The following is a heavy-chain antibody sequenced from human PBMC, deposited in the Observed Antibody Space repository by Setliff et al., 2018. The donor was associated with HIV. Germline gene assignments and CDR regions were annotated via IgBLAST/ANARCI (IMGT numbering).Heavy chain of an antibody. Sequence: PSETLSLTCAVYGGSFSGYYWSWIRQSPGKGLEWIGEIDHSGSTNYNPSLKSRVTISVDTSKNQSSLKLSSVTAADTAVYYCASLDGSESPYIYYYYMDVWGEGTAVTVSS. CDR3: ASLDGSESPYIYYYYMDV. CDR1: GGSFSGYY. D-gene: IGHD3-10*01. V-gene: IGHV4-34*01. CDR2: IDHSGST. J-gene: IGHJ6*03.